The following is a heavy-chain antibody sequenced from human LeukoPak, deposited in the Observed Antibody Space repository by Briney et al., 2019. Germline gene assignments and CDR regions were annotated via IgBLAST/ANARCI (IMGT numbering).Heavy chain of an antibody. J-gene: IGHJ4*02. D-gene: IGHD3-22*01. CDR1: GFTFDDYA. V-gene: IGHV3-23*01. Sequence: GGSLRLSCAASGFTFDDYAMSWVRQAPGKGLEWVSAISGSGGSTYYADSVKGRFTISRDNSKNTLYLQMNSLRAEDTAVYYCAKVPSGYYAYYFDYWGQGTLVTVSS. CDR2: ISGSGGST. CDR3: AKVPSGYYAYYFDY.